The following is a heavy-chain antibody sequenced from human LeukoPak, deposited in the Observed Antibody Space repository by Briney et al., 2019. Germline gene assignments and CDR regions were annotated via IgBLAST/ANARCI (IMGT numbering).Heavy chain of an antibody. CDR1: GGSISSYY. J-gene: IGHJ5*02. Sequence: SETLSLTCTVSGGSISSYYWSWIRQPPGKGLGWIGYIYYSGSTNYNPSLKSRVTISVDTSKNQFSLKLSPVTAADTAVYYCARTPHSSGWYLTWGQGTLVTVSS. CDR3: ARTPHSSGWYLT. V-gene: IGHV4-59*08. CDR2: IYYSGST. D-gene: IGHD6-19*01.